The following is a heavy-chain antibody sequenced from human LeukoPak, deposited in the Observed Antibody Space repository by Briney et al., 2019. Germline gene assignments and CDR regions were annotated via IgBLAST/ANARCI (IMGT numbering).Heavy chain of an antibody. V-gene: IGHV4-4*07. D-gene: IGHD3-22*01. Sequence: PSETLSLSCTVSGASISSYYWSWIRQPAEKGQEWIGRIYTSGSTTYNPSLKSRVTMLGDTSKNQFSLKLSSVTAADTAVYYCARVNSYYYDSSGYYIFDYWGQGTLVTVSS. CDR1: GASISSYY. CDR2: IYTSGST. CDR3: ARVNSYYYDSSGYYIFDY. J-gene: IGHJ4*02.